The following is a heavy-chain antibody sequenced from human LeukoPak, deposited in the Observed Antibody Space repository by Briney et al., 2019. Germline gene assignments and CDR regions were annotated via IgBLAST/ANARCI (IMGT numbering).Heavy chain of an antibody. V-gene: IGHV4-34*01. J-gene: IGHJ4*02. CDR1: GGXFGGYF. D-gene: IGHD3-22*01. CDR2: VNHSGST. Sequence: SETLSLTCSAYGGXFGGYFWSWIRQPPGEGLEWIGEVNHSGSTNYNPSLKSRVTISVDTSRTQFSLNLRSVTAADTAVYYCARGPPLAYYGTGGYYFFDYWGQGILVTVSP. CDR3: ARGPPLAYYGTGGYYFFDY.